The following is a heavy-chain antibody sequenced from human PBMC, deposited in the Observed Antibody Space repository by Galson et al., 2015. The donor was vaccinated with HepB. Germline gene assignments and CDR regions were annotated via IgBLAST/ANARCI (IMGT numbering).Heavy chain of an antibody. CDR3: AKDRGWGLSRDAFDI. V-gene: IGHV3-23*01. CDR2: IRGSGGST. D-gene: IGHD3-10*01. CDR1: GFTFSSNA. Sequence: SLRLSCVPSGFTFSSNAMSWVRQAPGKGLEWVSAIRGSGGSTYYADSVKGRFTISRDNSKNTLYLQMNSLRAEDTAVYYCAKDRGWGLSRDAFDIWGQGTMVTVSS. J-gene: IGHJ3*02.